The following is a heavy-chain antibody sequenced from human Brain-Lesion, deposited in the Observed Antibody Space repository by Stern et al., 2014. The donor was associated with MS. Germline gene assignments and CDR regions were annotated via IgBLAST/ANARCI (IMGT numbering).Heavy chain of an antibody. CDR2: IHYSGFT. CDR1: GGSISSSTYY. V-gene: IGHV4-39*01. J-gene: IGHJ4*02. CDR3: ARHDSVPRPSQLYSARDRGPGYFDY. D-gene: IGHD1-26*01. Sequence: QVQLVESGPGLVKPSETLSLTCTVSGGSISSSTYYWAWIRQPPGKGLEWIENIHYSGFTYYNPSLKSRVTISVDMSKNQFSLKLSSVTAADTAIYYCARHDSVPRPSQLYSARDRGPGYFDYWGQGTLVTVSS.